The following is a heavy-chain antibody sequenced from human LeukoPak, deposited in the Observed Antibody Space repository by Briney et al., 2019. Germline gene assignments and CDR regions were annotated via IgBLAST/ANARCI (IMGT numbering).Heavy chain of an antibody. Sequence: PGRSLRLFCAASGFPFSTKDMHWVRQAPVKGLEWVAVMSSDGTIIHYADSVKGRFTISRDNSKNTLYLQMNSLRAEDTAVYYCARDDEFADYNRGRNGYSLDFWGQGTMVTVSS. J-gene: IGHJ3*01. CDR3: ARDDEFADYNRGRNGYSLDF. D-gene: IGHD1-26*01. CDR1: GFPFSTKD. V-gene: IGHV3-33*01. CDR2: MSSDGTII.